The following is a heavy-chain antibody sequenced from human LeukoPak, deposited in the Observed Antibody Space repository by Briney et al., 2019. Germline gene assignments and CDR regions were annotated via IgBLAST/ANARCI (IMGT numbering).Heavy chain of an antibody. V-gene: IGHV3-74*01. Sequence: GGSLRLSCAASGFTFSSYWMHWVRQAPGKGLVWVSRINSDGSSTSYADSVKGRFTIPRDNAKNTLYLQMNSLRAEDTAVYYCARDRDIVVNGMDVWGQGTTVTVSS. CDR2: INSDGSST. D-gene: IGHD2-2*01. J-gene: IGHJ6*02. CDR1: GFTFSSYW. CDR3: ARDRDIVVNGMDV.